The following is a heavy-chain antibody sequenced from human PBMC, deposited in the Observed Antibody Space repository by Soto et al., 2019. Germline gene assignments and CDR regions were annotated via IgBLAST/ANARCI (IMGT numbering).Heavy chain of an antibody. J-gene: IGHJ4*02. CDR3: ATRSGSYPY. V-gene: IGHV4-4*02. D-gene: IGHD3-10*01. Sequence: QVQLQESGPGLVEPSGTLSLTCAVSGDSISSDKWWTWVRQPPGKGLEWVGEIWHTGSTNYNPSLKSRLTISVDKSLNQCALKLTSVAAADTAVYFCATRSGSYPYWGQGTLVTVSS. CDR2: IWHTGST. CDR1: GDSISSDKW.